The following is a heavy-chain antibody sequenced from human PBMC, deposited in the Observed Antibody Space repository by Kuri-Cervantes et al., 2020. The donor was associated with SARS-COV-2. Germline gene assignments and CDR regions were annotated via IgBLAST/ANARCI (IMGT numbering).Heavy chain of an antibody. CDR3: AKDWDSRGYYLFDH. CDR2: ISGSGGST. D-gene: IGHD3-22*01. Sequence: GESLKISCAASGFTFSSYAMSWVRQAPGKGLEWVSAISGSGGSTYYADSVKGRFTISRDNSKNTLYLQMNSLRAEDTAVYYCAKDWDSRGYYLFDHWGQGTLVTVSS. V-gene: IGHV3-23*01. CDR1: GFTFSSYA. J-gene: IGHJ4*02.